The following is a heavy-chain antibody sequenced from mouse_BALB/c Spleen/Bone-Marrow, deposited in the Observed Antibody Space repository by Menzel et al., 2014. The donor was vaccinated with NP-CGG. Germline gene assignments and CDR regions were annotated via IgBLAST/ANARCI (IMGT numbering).Heavy chain of an antibody. Sequence: QVQLQQPGAELAKPGASVKMSCKASGYTFTSYWMHWVRQRPGQGLEWIGYINPSTGYTEYNQKFKDKATLTADKSSSTAYMQLSSLTSEDSAVYYCARYGNYGDYSDYWGQGTTLTVSS. CDR1: GYTFTSYW. V-gene: IGHV1-7*01. D-gene: IGHD2-1*01. J-gene: IGHJ2*01. CDR3: ARYGNYGDYSDY. CDR2: INPSTGYT.